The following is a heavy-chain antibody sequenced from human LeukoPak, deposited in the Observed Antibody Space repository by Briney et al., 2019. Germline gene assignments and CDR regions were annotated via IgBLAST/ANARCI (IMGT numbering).Heavy chain of an antibody. J-gene: IGHJ5*02. CDR3: AKDLSYYGSGSYPNWFDP. CDR1: GFTFSSYA. D-gene: IGHD3-10*01. CDR2: ISGSGGST. Sequence: GGSLRLSCAASGFTFSSYAMSWVRQAPGKGLEWVPAISGSGGSTYYADSVKGRFTISRDNSKNTLYLQMNSLRAEDTAVYYCAKDLSYYGSGSYPNWFDPWGQGTLVTVSS. V-gene: IGHV3-23*01.